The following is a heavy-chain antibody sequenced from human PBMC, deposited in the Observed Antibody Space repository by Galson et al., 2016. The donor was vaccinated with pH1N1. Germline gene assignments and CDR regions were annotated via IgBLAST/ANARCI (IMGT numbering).Heavy chain of an antibody. J-gene: IGHJ4*02. D-gene: IGHD5-18*01. CDR2: MIPIXXLS. CDR1: GGTFTSYT. Sequence: SVKVSCKASGGTFTSYTITWVRQAPGQGLEWMGRMIPIXXLSNYAQKFQGRVTITADKSRSTAYMELSSLKSEDTAVYFCARARGHAAMDPFDFWGQGTLVTVSS. V-gene: IGHV1-69*02. CDR3: ARARGHAAMDPFDF.